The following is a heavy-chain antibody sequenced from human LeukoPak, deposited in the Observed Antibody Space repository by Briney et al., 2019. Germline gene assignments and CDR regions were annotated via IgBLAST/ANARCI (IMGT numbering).Heavy chain of an antibody. CDR1: GFTFSSYG. Sequence: QAGGSLRLSCAASGFTFSSYGMHWVRQAPGKGLEWVAVISYDGSNKYYADSVKGRFTISRDNSKNTLYLQMNSLRAEDTAVYYCAKDGDIVLMVYAAYFDYWGQGTLVTVSS. CDR3: AKDGDIVLMVYAAYFDY. V-gene: IGHV3-30*18. J-gene: IGHJ4*02. CDR2: ISYDGSNK. D-gene: IGHD2-8*01.